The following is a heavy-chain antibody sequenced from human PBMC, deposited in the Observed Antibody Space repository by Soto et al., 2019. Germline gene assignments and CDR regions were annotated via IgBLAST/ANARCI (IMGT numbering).Heavy chain of an antibody. CDR3: ARSAPFSSPAFEYLYCMDV. CDR1: GYIFTSYN. Sequence: QVQLVQSGAEVKKPGASVKVSCKASGYIFTSYNINWVRQAAGHGLEWMGWVNPDSGHTVYAQKFQGRVTMTRDTSIGTADVELRSLTPGDTAVYYCARSAPFSSPAFEYLYCMDVWGKGASVTVSS. J-gene: IGHJ6*03. D-gene: IGHD2-2*01. CDR2: VNPDSGHT. V-gene: IGHV1-8*02.